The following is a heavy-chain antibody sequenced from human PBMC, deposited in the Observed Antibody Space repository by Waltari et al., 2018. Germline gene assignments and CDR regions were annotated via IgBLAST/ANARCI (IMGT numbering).Heavy chain of an antibody. J-gene: IGHJ4*02. CDR3: ARYFGSGSYYPY. CDR2: IKQDGSEK. CDR1: GFTFGSYW. D-gene: IGHD3-10*01. Sequence: EVQLVESGGGLVQPGGSLRLSCAASGFTFGSYWMSWVRQAPGKGLEWVANIKQDGSEKYYVDSVKGRFTISRDNAQNSLYLQMNSLRAEDTAVYYCARYFGSGSYYPYWGQGTLVTVSS. V-gene: IGHV3-7*01.